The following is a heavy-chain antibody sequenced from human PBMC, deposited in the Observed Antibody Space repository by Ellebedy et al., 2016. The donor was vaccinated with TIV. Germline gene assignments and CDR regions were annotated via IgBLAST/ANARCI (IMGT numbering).Heavy chain of an antibody. Sequence: GGSLRLSXAASGFNLRGFSMHWVCQAPGKGLEWIAHISFSGETTDFADSVEGRFIISRDNSKNSVFLQMNSLRAEDTAVYYCASEPAQDKWFKSWGQGTLVTVSS. V-gene: IGHV3-48*04. J-gene: IGHJ5*01. CDR3: ASEPAQDKWFKS. CDR2: ISFSGETT. CDR1: GFNLRGFS. D-gene: IGHD2-2*01.